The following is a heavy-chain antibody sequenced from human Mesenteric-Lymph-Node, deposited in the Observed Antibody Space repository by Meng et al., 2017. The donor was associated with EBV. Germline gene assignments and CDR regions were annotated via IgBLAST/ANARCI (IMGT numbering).Heavy chain of an antibody. J-gene: IGHJ4*02. D-gene: IGHD4-17*01. CDR1: GYTFTSYG. CDR3: ARASLSDYGDYGLSGFDF. CDR2: ISAYNGNT. V-gene: IGHV1-18*01. Sequence: QVQLVQSGXEVKKXXXSVKVSCXASGYTFTSYGISWVRQAPGQGLEWMGWISAYNGNTNYAQKLQGRVTMTTDTSTSTAYMELRSLRSDDTAVYYCARASLSDYGDYGLSGFDFWGQGTLVTVSS.